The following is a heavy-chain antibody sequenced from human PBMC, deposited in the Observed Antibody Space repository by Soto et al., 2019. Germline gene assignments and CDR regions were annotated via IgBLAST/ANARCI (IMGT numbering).Heavy chain of an antibody. CDR1: GFTFSSYA. J-gene: IGHJ4*01. Sequence: LRLSCAASGFTFSSYAMTWVRQAPGKGLEWVSIINKNGDNIYYADSVKGRFTISRDNSKNTLYLHMNSLRAEDTAIYYCAKANNHDFWKGYFPSFDYWGRGTLVTVYS. CDR2: INKNGDNI. D-gene: IGHD3-3*01. V-gene: IGHV3-23*01. CDR3: AKANNHDFWKGYFPSFDY.